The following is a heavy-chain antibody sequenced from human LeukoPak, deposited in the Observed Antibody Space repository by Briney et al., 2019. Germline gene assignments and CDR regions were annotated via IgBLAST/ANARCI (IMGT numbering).Heavy chain of an antibody. CDR1: GGSFSGNY. D-gene: IGHD2-2*01. V-gene: IGHV4-34*01. J-gene: IGHJ6*02. CDR2: INHSGST. Sequence: SETLSLTCAVYGGSFSGNYWSWIRQPPGKGLDWIGEINHSGSTNYNPSLESRVTMSVDMSKNQFSLKLSSVTAADTAVYYCALDSTSTNYYYYGMDVWGQGTTVTVSS. CDR3: ALDSTSTNYYYYGMDV.